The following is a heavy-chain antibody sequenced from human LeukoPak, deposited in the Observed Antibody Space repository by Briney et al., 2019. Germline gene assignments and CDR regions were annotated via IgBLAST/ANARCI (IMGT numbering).Heavy chain of an antibody. Sequence: PGRSLRLSCAASGFTFSSYGMHWVRQAPGKGLEWVAFIRYDGSNKYYADSVKGRFTISRDNSKNTLYLQMNSLRAEDTAVYYCAKDRTTVVTLNFDYWGQGTLVTVSS. J-gene: IGHJ4*02. CDR2: IRYDGSNK. D-gene: IGHD4-23*01. CDR3: AKDRTTVVTLNFDY. CDR1: GFTFSSYG. V-gene: IGHV3-30*02.